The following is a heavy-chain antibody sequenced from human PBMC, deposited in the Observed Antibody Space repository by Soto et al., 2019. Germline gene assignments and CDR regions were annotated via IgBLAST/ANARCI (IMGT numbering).Heavy chain of an antibody. CDR1: GDTLSELS. J-gene: IGHJ4*02. V-gene: IGHV1-24*01. D-gene: IGHD2-21*02. CDR3: ATERLGFCDSDNCYRHYFDS. Sequence: ASVKVSCKVSGDTLSELSIHWVRQAPGKGLEWIGRFDPEDDEIVYAQKFQGRVTMTEDTSTDTSYMEVTSLTSEDTAVYYCATERLGFCDSDNCYRHYFDSWGQGSLVTVYS. CDR2: FDPEDDEI.